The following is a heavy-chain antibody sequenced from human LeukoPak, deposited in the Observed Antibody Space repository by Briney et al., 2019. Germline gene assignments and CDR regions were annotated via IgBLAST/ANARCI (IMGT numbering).Heavy chain of an antibody. D-gene: IGHD2-15*01. CDR3: ARGKVAATPARFDY. CDR2: IIPIFGTA. V-gene: IGHV1-69*01. Sequence: SVKVSCKASGGTFSSYAISWVRQAPGQGLEWMGGIIPIFGTANYAQNFQGRDTITADESTSTAYMELSSLRSEDTAVYYCARGKVAATPARFDYWGQGTLVTVSS. CDR1: GGTFSSYA. J-gene: IGHJ4*02.